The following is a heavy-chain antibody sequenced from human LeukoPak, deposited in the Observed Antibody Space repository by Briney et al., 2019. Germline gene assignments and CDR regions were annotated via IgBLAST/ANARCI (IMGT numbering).Heavy chain of an antibody. V-gene: IGHV3-7*01. CDR1: GFSFRNTW. D-gene: IGHD1-26*01. CDR3: ATLNWDDGEVSGFDH. CDR2: IKKDETEI. Sequence: GGSLRLSCTASGFSFRNTWMSWVRQAPGKGLEWVANIKKDETEIYYADSVKGRFTISRDNAKRSLYLQMNVLRVEDTAVYYCATLNWDDGEVSGFDHWGQGIMVTVSS. J-gene: IGHJ5*02.